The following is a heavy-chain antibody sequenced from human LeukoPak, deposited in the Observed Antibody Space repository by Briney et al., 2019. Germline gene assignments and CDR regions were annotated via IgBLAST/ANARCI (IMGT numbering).Heavy chain of an antibody. D-gene: IGHD6-19*01. Sequence: SETLSLTCTVSGGSISSSSYYWGWIRQPPGKGLEWIGSIYYSGSTYYNPSFKSRVTISVDTSKNQFSLKLSSVTAADTAVYYCARTAVAGILSWFDPWGQGTLVTVSS. CDR2: IYYSGST. V-gene: IGHV4-39*01. CDR3: ARTAVAGILSWFDP. CDR1: GGSISSSSYY. J-gene: IGHJ5*02.